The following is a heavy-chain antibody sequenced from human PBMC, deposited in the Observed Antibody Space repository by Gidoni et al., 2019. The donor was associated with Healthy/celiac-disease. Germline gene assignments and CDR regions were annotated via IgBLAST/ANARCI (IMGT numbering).Heavy chain of an antibody. CDR2: IKQDGSEK. V-gene: IGHV3-7*01. CDR3: ARDWNFWSGYLTYYYGMDV. J-gene: IGHJ6*02. CDR1: GLTFSSYW. D-gene: IGHD3-3*01. Sequence: EVQLVESGGGLVQPGGSLRLSCAASGLTFSSYWMSWVRQAPGKGLEWLSNIKQDGSEKYYVDSVKGRFTISRDNAKNSLYLQMNSLRAEDTAVYYCARDWNFWSGYLTYYYGMDVWGQGTTVTVSS.